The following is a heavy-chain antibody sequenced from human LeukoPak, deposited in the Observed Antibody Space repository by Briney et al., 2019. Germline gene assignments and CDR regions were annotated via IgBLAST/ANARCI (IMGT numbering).Heavy chain of an antibody. Sequence: GGSLRLSCAASGFTSSSYAMSWVRQAPGKGLEWVSGISGSGGSAYYADSVKGRFTISRDNSKNTLYLQMNSLRAEDTAVYYCAKDLTSGYSYGVDYWGQGTLVTVSS. CDR2: ISGSGGSA. V-gene: IGHV3-23*01. CDR3: AKDLTSGYSYGVDY. CDR1: GFTSSSYA. D-gene: IGHD5-18*01. J-gene: IGHJ4*02.